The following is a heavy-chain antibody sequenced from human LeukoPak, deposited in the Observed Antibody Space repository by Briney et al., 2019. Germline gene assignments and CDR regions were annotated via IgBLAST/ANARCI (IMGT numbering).Heavy chain of an antibody. V-gene: IGHV3-7*03. J-gene: IGHJ4*02. D-gene: IGHD3-10*01. Sequence: GGSLRLSCAASGFTFSSYAMSWVRQAPGKGLEWVANIKQDGSEKYYVDSVKGRFTISRDNAKNSLYLQMNSLRVEDTAVYYCARGPPTRYMVRGVIDYWGQGTLVTVSS. CDR1: GFTFSSYA. CDR3: ARGPPTRYMVRGVIDY. CDR2: IKQDGSEK.